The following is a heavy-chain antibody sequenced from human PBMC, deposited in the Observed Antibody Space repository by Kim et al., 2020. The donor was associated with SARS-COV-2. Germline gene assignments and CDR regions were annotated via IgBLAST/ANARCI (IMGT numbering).Heavy chain of an antibody. CDR1: GFTFTSYA. CDR3: AKGDPETHGFLRS. J-gene: IGHJ5*02. V-gene: IGHV3-23*01. Sequence: GGSLRLSCAASGFTFTSYAMSWVRRAPGKGLEWVSAITGSGTTYHAGSVKGQFTISRDTSKNTLYLQMNGLRAEDTAVYYCAKGDPETHGFLRSWGQGTLVTVSS. D-gene: IGHD3-3*01. CDR2: ITGSGTT.